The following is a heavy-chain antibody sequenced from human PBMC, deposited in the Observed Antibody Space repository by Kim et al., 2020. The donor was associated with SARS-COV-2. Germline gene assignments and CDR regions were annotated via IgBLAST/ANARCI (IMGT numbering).Heavy chain of an antibody. D-gene: IGHD3-10*01. J-gene: IGHJ6*02. CDR3: AKEINMVRGVARPTYYYYGMDV. CDR2: ISGSGGST. Sequence: GGSLRLSCAASGFTFSSYAMSWVRQAPGKGLEWVSAISGSGGSTYYADSVKGRFTISRDNSKNTLYLQMNSLRAEDTAVYYCAKEINMVRGVARPTYYYYGMDVWGQGTTVTVSS. CDR1: GFTFSSYA. V-gene: IGHV3-23*01.